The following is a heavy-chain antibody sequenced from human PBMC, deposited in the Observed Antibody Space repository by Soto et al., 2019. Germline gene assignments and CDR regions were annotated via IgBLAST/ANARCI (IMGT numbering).Heavy chain of an antibody. V-gene: IGHV3-23*01. CDR3: DDSPWS. J-gene: IGHJ4*02. CDR1: RFTFSSYA. Sequence: VQLLESGGGLVQPGGSLRLSCTASRFTFSSYALSWVRQAPGKGLEWVSAISTSGAITYYAESVRGRFTISRDDSKNTLYLQMNSLRAEDTALYCSDDSPWSWGQGTLVTVSS. D-gene: IGHD2-15*01. CDR2: ISTSGAIT.